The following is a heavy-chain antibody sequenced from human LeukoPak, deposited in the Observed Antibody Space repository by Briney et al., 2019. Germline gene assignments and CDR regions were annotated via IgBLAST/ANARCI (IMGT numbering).Heavy chain of an antibody. D-gene: IGHD3-10*01. J-gene: IGHJ4*02. Sequence: PSETLSLTCTVSGDSISNSYWSWIRQPPGKGLEWIGYMYYSGSTNYNPSLKSRVTTSMDTSENQFSLKLTSVTAADTAVYYCAGSPRAGVTPWFFDYWGQGTLVAVSP. CDR2: MYYSGST. CDR3: AGSPRAGVTPWFFDY. CDR1: GDSISNSY. V-gene: IGHV4-59*08.